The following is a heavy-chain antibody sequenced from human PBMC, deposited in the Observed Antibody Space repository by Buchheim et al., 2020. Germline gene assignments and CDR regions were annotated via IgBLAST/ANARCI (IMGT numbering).Heavy chain of an antibody. Sequence: QVQLVESGGGVVQPGRSLRLSCAASGFTFSSYAMHWVRQAPGEGLEWVAVISYDGSNKYYADSVKGRFTISRDNSKNTLYLQMNSLRAEDTAVYYCARDPPYGGNSKGYYYGMDVWGQGTT. J-gene: IGHJ6*02. V-gene: IGHV3-30*04. CDR3: ARDPPYGGNSKGYYYGMDV. D-gene: IGHD4-23*01. CDR2: ISYDGSNK. CDR1: GFTFSSYA.